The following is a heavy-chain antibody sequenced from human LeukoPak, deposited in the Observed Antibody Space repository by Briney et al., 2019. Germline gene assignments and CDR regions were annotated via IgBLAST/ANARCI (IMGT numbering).Heavy chain of an antibody. CDR3: ARGHYDVLAASYKWTPDY. V-gene: IGHV3-21*01. CDR1: GFTFNTFN. D-gene: IGHD3-9*01. J-gene: IGHJ4*02. Sequence: PGGSLRLSCAASGFTFNTFNMNWVRQAPGEGLEWVSSITSGGDYIYYADSVKGRFTTSRDNAKNPLSLQLNSLRVEDTAVYYCARGHYDVLAASYKWTPDYWGQGTLVTVSS. CDR2: ITSGGDYI.